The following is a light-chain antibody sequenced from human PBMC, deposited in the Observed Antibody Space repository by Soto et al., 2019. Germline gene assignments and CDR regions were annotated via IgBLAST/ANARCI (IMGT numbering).Light chain of an antibody. Sequence: DIQMSQSPSTLAASVGDRVAITCRASQSIGSWLAWYQQKPGKAPKLLIYEASTLEKGVPSRFSGSGSGTEFTLAISSLQPDDFASYYCQQHNNYVPTFGQGTKVDIK. CDR2: EAS. V-gene: IGKV1-5*01. CDR3: QQHNNYVPT. CDR1: QSIGSW. J-gene: IGKJ1*01.